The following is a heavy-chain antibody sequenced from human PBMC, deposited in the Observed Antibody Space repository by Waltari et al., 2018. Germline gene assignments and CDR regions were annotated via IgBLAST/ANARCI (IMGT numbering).Heavy chain of an antibody. V-gene: IGHV1-24*01. J-gene: IGHJ5*02. CDR1: GYTLTELS. CDR3: ATVERFLDLYNWFDP. D-gene: IGHD3-3*01. Sequence: QVQLVQYGAEVKKPGAQVKVSCTVSGYTLTELSMPWVRQAPGKGLEWMGGFDPEDGETIYAQKFQGRVTMTEDTSTDTAYMELSSLRSEDTAVYYCATVERFLDLYNWFDPWGQGTLVTVSS. CDR2: FDPEDGET.